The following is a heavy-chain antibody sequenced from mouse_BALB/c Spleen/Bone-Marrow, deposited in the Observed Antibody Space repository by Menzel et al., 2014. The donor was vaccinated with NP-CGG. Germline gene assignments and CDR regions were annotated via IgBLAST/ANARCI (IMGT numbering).Heavy chain of an antibody. D-gene: IGHD2-12*01. CDR1: GYTFTIYW. J-gene: IGHJ3*01. V-gene: IGHV1-7*01. Sequence: VQLQQSGAELAKPGASVKMSCKASGYTFTIYWMHWVKQRPGQGLEWIGYINPSTGYTEYNQKFKDKATLTADKFSSTAYMQLSSLTSEDSAVYYCARYGGRSYDGFAYWGQGTLVTVSA. CDR2: INPSTGYT. CDR3: ARYGGRSYDGFAY.